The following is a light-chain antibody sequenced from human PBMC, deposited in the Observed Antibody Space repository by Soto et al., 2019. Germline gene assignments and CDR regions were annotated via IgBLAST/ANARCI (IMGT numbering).Light chain of an antibody. CDR1: QSIISY. CDR2: AAS. J-gene: IGKJ2*01. V-gene: IGKV1-39*01. Sequence: DIKMTQSPSSLSASVGDRVTITCQSSQSIISYLNWYQQQAGKAPQLLIDAASSLQSGVPARFSGSGSGTDFILSISSLQPEDSAIYYCQQSYSSPRTFGQGTKLEI. CDR3: QQSYSSPRT.